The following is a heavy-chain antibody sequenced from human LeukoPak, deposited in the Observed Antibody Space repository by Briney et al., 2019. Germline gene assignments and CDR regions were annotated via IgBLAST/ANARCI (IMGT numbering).Heavy chain of an antibody. Sequence: GGSLRLSCAASGFTFSSYAMSWVRQAPGKGLEWVSAISGSGGSTYYADSVKGRFTISRDNSKTTLYLQMNSLRAEDTAVYYCARVPFPIAAAALYYFDYWGQGTLVTVSS. D-gene: IGHD6-13*01. V-gene: IGHV3-23*01. J-gene: IGHJ4*02. CDR1: GFTFSSYA. CDR2: ISGSGGST. CDR3: ARVPFPIAAAALYYFDY.